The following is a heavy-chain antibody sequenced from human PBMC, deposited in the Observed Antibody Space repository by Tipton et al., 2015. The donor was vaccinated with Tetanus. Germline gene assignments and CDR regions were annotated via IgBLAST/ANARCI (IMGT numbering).Heavy chain of an antibody. V-gene: IGHV4-59*07. Sequence: TLSLTCNVSGGSITKDYWSWIRQSPGKTLEWIGYVYYTGSTNHNPSLKSRVTISMDRSKNQISLQLTSVTAADTAVYFCAGVTAQRTELYFDHWGQGTLVTVSS. CDR3: AGVTAQRTELYFDH. J-gene: IGHJ4*02. CDR2: VYYTGST. CDR1: GGSITKDY. D-gene: IGHD6-13*01.